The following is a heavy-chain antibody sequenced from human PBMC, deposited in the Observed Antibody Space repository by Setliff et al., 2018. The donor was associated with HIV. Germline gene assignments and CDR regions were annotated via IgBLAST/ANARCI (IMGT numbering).Heavy chain of an antibody. J-gene: IGHJ6*03. CDR2: IYYSGST. CDR1: GGSISSYY. CDR3: ARGYYYDSSGYYYTYYYYYYMDV. V-gene: IGHV4-59*08. Sequence: SETLSLTCTVSGGSISSYYWSWIRQPPGKGLEWIGYIYYSGSTNYNPSLKSRVTISVDTSKNQFSPKLSSVTAADTAVYYCARGYYYDSSGYYYTYYYYYYMDVWGKGTTVTVSS. D-gene: IGHD3-22*01.